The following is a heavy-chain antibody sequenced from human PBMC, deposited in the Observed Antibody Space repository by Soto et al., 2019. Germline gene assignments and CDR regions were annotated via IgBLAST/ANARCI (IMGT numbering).Heavy chain of an antibody. CDR1: GITISNYP. J-gene: IGHJ4*02. CDR2: ISGSGDRT. CDR3: VKDDGGYPSTAPH. Sequence: DVQLLESGGGLVQPGGSLRLSCAASGITISNYPMSWVRQAPGKGLDWVSGISGSGDRTYYADSEKGRFTISKDISKNSLSQQQDSLGVEDTAVYFCVKDDGGYPSTAPHWGQGTLVTVSS. V-gene: IGHV3-23*01. D-gene: IGHD3-22*01.